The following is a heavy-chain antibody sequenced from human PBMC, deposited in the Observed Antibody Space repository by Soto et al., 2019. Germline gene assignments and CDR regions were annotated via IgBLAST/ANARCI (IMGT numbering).Heavy chain of an antibody. D-gene: IGHD3-10*01. CDR3: AKYGYGSGSYDY. CDR2: ISGSGGST. Sequence: EVQLLESGGGLVQPGGSLRLSCAASGFTFSSYAMSWVSQAPGKGLEWVSAISGSGGSTYYAESVKGRFTISRDNSKNTLYMQMNSLRAEDTAVYYCAKYGYGSGSYDYWGQGTLVTVSS. J-gene: IGHJ4*02. CDR1: GFTFSSYA. V-gene: IGHV3-23*01.